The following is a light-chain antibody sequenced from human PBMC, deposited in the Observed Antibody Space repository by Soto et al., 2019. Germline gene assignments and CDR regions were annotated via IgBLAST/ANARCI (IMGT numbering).Light chain of an antibody. Sequence: DIQMTQSPSSLSAAIGDRVTITCRASQSIKNYLNWYQHKPGAAPKLLIFGASTLESGVPSRFSGSGSGTEFTLSISSLQPEDFATYYCQQGYSTTPITFGQGTRLEIK. V-gene: IGKV1-39*01. J-gene: IGKJ5*01. CDR2: GAS. CDR1: QSIKNY. CDR3: QQGYSTTPIT.